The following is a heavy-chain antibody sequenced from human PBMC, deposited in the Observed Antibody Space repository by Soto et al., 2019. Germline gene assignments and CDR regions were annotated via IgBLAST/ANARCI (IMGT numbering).Heavy chain of an antibody. J-gene: IGHJ4*02. Sequence: QVQLVESGGGVVQPGRSLRLSCAASGFTFSDYYMSWIRQAPGKGLEWVSYISSSSSYTNYADSVKGRFTISRDNAKNSLYLQMNSLRAEDTAVYYCAREGFDWSLGVDYWGQGTLVTVSS. CDR2: ISSSSSYT. V-gene: IGHV3-11*06. D-gene: IGHD3-9*01. CDR3: AREGFDWSLGVDY. CDR1: GFTFSDYY.